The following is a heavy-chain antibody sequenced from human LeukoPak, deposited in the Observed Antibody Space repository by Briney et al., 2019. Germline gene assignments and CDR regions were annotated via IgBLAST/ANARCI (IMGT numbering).Heavy chain of an antibody. Sequence: GASVKVSCKASGYTLTSYGFSWVRQAPGQGLEWMGLVSANNRNTKFAQNLQGRVTMSTDTSTSTAYMELASLRSDDTAVYYCARSGYRGVHGDFDYWGQGTLVTVSS. D-gene: IGHD3-22*01. CDR2: VSANNRNT. CDR3: ARSGYRGVHGDFDY. CDR1: GYTLTSYG. J-gene: IGHJ4*02. V-gene: IGHV1-18*01.